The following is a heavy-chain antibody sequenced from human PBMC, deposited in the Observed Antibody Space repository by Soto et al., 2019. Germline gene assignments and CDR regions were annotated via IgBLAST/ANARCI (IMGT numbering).Heavy chain of an antibody. Sequence: GASVKVSCKDSGYTFTSYAMHWVRQAPGQRLEWMGWMKPGNGDTGYAQKFQGRVTMTRDISIATAYMELSSLRSDDTAIYYCARMATFGSLNWFDPWGQGTLVTVSS. V-gene: IGHV1-3*01. D-gene: IGHD3-10*01. CDR2: MKPGNGDT. CDR1: GYTFTSYA. CDR3: ARMATFGSLNWFDP. J-gene: IGHJ5*02.